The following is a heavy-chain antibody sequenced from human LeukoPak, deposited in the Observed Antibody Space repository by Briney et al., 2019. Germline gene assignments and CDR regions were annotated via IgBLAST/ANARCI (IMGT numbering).Heavy chain of an antibody. V-gene: IGHV6-1*01. J-gene: IGHJ4*02. D-gene: IGHD6-19*01. Sequence: SQTLSLTCALSGDSISSNSAAWNWITQSPSRGLEWLGRTYYRSKWYNDYATSVKSRIIINSDTSKNQFSLQLNSVTPEDTAVYYCVRDNDTSGWVFDFWGQGTLVTVSS. CDR3: VRDNDTSGWVFDF. CDR1: GDSISSNSAA. CDR2: TYYRSKWYN.